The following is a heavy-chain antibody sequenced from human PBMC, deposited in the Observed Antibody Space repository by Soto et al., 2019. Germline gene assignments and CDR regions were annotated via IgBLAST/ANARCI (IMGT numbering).Heavy chain of an antibody. J-gene: IGHJ6*02. D-gene: IGHD6-13*01. CDR1: GFTFSRFG. CDR3: AKDLYSREGVFYYYGMDV. CDR2: ISYDGSNR. V-gene: IGHV3-30*18. Sequence: GGSLRLSCAASGFTFSRFGMHWVRQAPGKGLEWVAVISYDGSNRFYADSVKGRFTISRDNSKNTLYLQMNSLRPEDTAVYYCAKDLYSREGVFYYYGMDVWGQGTTVTVSS.